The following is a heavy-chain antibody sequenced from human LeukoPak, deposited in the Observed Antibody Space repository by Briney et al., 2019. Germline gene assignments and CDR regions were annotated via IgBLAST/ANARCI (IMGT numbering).Heavy chain of an antibody. J-gene: IGHJ3*02. D-gene: IGHD6-13*01. Sequence: GGSLRLSCAASAFTFSDYAMSWVRQAPGKGLEWVSVIGGTDGLTYYADSVKGRFTISRDNSRNTLYLQMNSLRAEDTAVYYCTKDQFSKSGVYDAFDIWGQGTMVTVSS. V-gene: IGHV3-23*01. CDR1: AFTFSDYA. CDR2: IGGTDGLT. CDR3: TKDQFSKSGVYDAFDI.